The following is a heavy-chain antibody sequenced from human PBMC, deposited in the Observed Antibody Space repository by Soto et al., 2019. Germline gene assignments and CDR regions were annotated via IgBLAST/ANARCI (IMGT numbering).Heavy chain of an antibody. V-gene: IGHV3-33*01. CDR2: IWNDGSNK. Sequence: PGGSLRLACAASGFTFRDHAMHWVRQAPGKGREWLAIIWNDGSNKSYAGSVQGRFTISRDNSKNTVYQQMNTLSAEDTAVYYCARALFPDVDIYAMDVWGQGTTVTVSS. CDR3: ARALFPDVDIYAMDV. J-gene: IGHJ6*02. D-gene: IGHD5-12*01. CDR1: GFTFRDHA.